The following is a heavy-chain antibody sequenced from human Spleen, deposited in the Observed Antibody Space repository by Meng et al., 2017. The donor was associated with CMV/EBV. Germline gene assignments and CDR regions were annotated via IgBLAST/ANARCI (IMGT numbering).Heavy chain of an antibody. CDR3: AREYGSGSYYSLGAFDI. D-gene: IGHD3-10*01. J-gene: IGHJ3*02. Sequence: GGSLKISCAASGFTLSSYAIHWVRQAPGKGLEWVATISYDGSNKYYADSVKGRFTISRDNSKNTLFLQLNSLRAEDTAVYYCAREYGSGSYYSLGAFDIWGQGTMVTVSS. CDR1: GFTLSSYA. V-gene: IGHV3-30*04. CDR2: ISYDGSNK.